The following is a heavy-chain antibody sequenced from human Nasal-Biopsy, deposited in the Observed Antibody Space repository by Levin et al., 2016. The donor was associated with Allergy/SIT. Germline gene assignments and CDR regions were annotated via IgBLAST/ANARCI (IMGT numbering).Heavy chain of an antibody. J-gene: IGHJ6*02. CDR2: IHPRDSDT. V-gene: IGHV5-51*01. CDR1: GYTFTTYW. D-gene: IGHD1-26*01. Sequence: GGSLRLSCEGIGYTFTTYWIAWVRQKPGQGLEWMGIIHPRDSDTRYSLSFQGRVTISVDRSTSTAHLQWSRLQASDSAMYYCATLGGVRPFYHGMNVWGQGTTVTVSS. CDR3: ATLGGVRPFYHGMNV.